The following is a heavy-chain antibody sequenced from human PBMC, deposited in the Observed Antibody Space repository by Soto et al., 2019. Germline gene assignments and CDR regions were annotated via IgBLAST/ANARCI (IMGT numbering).Heavy chain of an antibody. CDR1: GGSISSSSYY. CDR3: ASTGGIPIFGVENFDY. J-gene: IGHJ4*02. V-gene: IGHV4-39*01. D-gene: IGHD3-3*01. CDR2: IYYSGST. Sequence: QLQLQESGPGLVKPSETLSLTCTVSGGSISSSSYYWGWIRQPPGKGLEWIGSIYYSGSTYYNPHRKSRVTISVDTSKNQFSLKLSSVTAADTAVYYCASTGGIPIFGVENFDYWGQGTLVTVSS.